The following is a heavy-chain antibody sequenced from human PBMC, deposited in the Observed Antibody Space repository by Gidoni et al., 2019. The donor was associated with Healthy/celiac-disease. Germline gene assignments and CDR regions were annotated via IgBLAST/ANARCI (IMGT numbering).Heavy chain of an antibody. CDR3: ARDPAISGAGWFDP. CDR2: ISRSSSYR. D-gene: IGHD6-19*01. J-gene: IGHJ5*02. CDR1: GFTFSSYS. V-gene: IGHV3-21*01. Sequence: EVQLVGSGGGLVTPGGYLRRSGAASGFTFSSYSMNWGRQAPGKGLEWVSSISRSSSYRYYADSVKGRFTIARDNAKNSLYLQMNSLRAEDTAVYYCARDPAISGAGWFDPWGQGTLVTVSS.